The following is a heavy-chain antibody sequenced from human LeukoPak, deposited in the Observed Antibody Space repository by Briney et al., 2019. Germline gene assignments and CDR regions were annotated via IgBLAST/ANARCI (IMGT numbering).Heavy chain of an antibody. CDR3: ARGGGRFYYYYYYMDV. Sequence: PSETLSLTCTVSGGSISSYCWSWIRQPAGKGLEWIGRIYTSGSTNSNPSPKLRVTISVDTSKNQFSLKLGSVTAADTAVHYCARGGGRFYYYYYYMDVWGKGTTVTVSS. CDR1: GGSISSYC. J-gene: IGHJ6*03. D-gene: IGHD3-16*01. V-gene: IGHV4-4*07. CDR2: IYTSGST.